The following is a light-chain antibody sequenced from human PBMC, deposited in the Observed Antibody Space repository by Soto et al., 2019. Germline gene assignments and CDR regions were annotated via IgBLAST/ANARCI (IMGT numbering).Light chain of an antibody. CDR3: QQYGSPPQT. V-gene: IGKV3-20*01. J-gene: IGKJ1*01. CDR1: QSVSSSY. CDR2: GAS. Sequence: EIVLTQSPGTLSLSPGERATLSRRASQSVSSSYLAWYQQKPGQAPRLLIYGASSRATGIPDRFSGSGSGTDFTLTISRLEPEDFAVYYCQQYGSPPQTFGQGTKVDIK.